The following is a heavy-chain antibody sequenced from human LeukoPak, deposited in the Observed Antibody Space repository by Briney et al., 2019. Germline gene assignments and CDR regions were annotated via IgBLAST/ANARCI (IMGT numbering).Heavy chain of an antibody. V-gene: IGHV3-30*03. J-gene: IGHJ3*02. CDR2: ISYDGSNE. D-gene: IGHD3-22*01. CDR1: GFTFRSYG. Sequence: GRSLRLSCAASGFTFRSYGMHWVRQAPGKGLEWVAAISYDGSNEYYTDSVKGRFTISRDNSKNTLYLQMNSLRAEDTAVYYCADPITMMINGAFDIWGQGTMVTVSS. CDR3: ADPITMMINGAFDI.